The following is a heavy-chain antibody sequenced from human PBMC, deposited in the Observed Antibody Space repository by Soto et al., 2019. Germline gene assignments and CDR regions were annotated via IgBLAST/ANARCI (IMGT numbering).Heavy chain of an antibody. J-gene: IGHJ6*02. D-gene: IGHD1-1*01. CDR3: ARAGYGTTANSWDDLHYYNSDG. CDR2: IYHTGGR. CDR1: GDSINNTYW. Sequence: QVPLQQSGPGLVKPSGTLSLTCFVSGDSINNTYWWSWVRQAPEKGLEWIGEIYHTGGRSYMPSPRGRSSLAVDTDKNQGSLKLTAGSAADTAVDYWARAGYGTTANSWDDLHYYNSDGWGQGTAVTICS. V-gene: IGHV4-4*02.